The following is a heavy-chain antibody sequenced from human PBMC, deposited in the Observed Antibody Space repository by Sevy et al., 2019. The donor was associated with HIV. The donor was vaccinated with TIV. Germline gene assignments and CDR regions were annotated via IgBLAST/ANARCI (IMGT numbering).Heavy chain of an antibody. CDR1: GGSISSGDYY. J-gene: IGHJ4*02. D-gene: IGHD3-22*01. V-gene: IGHV4-30-4*01. Sequence: SETLSLTCTVSGGSISSGDYYWSWIRQPPGKGLEWIGYIFYSGSPYFNPSLKSRVTISLDTSKSQFSLRLCPVTAADTAVFYCARERASSGYFYVDSWGQGTLVTVSS. CDR2: IFYSGSP. CDR3: ARERASSGYFYVDS.